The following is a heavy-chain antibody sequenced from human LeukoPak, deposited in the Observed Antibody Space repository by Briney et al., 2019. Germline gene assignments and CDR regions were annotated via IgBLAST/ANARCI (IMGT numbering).Heavy chain of an antibody. CDR3: AKDLVGSRGDDAFDI. V-gene: IGHV3-21*04. CDR1: GFTFSSYS. D-gene: IGHD1-26*01. J-gene: IGHJ3*02. Sequence: PAGSLRLSCAASGFTFSSYSMNWVRQAPGKGLEWVSSISSSSSYIYYADSVKGRFTISRDNSKNTLYLQMNSLRAEDTAVYYCAKDLVGSRGDDAFDIWGQGTMVTVSS. CDR2: ISSSSSYI.